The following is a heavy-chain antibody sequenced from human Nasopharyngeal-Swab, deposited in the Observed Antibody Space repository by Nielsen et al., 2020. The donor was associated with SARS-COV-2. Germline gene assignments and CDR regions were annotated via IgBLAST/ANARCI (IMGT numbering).Heavy chain of an antibody. CDR3: AKAPYLRGLDV. CDR1: GFTSSTYD. CDR2: ISGFGGST. D-gene: IGHD2-21*01. Sequence: GESLKISYTASGFTSSTYDMNWVRQTPGKGLEWVSGISGFGGSTYYADSVKGRFTISRDSSKNTMYLQMNSLTAEDTALYYCAKAPYLRGLDVWGQGTTATVSS. V-gene: IGHV3-23*01. J-gene: IGHJ6*02.